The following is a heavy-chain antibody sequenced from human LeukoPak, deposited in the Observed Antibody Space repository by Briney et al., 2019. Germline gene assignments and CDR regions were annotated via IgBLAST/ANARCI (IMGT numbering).Heavy chain of an antibody. Sequence: SETLSLTCTVSGGSISSGSYYWSWIRQPAGKGLEWIGRTYTSGSTNYNPSLKSRVTISVDTSKNQFSLKLSSVTAADTAVYYCARDSGYSYGYYYYYGMGVWGQGTTVTVSS. CDR2: TYTSGST. CDR1: GGSISSGSYY. V-gene: IGHV4-61*02. D-gene: IGHD5-18*01. J-gene: IGHJ6*02. CDR3: ARDSGYSYGYYYYYGMGV.